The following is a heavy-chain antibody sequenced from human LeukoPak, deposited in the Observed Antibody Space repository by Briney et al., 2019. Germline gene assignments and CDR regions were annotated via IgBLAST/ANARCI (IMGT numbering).Heavy chain of an antibody. Sequence: GGTLRLSCAASGFTFSSYGMSWVRQAPGKGLEWVSAISGSGGSTYYADSVKGRFTISRDNSKNTLYLQMNSLRAEDTAVYYCANVQGVYGDSPEQFDYWGQGTLVTVSS. J-gene: IGHJ4*02. D-gene: IGHD4-17*01. CDR3: ANVQGVYGDSPEQFDY. CDR2: ISGSGGST. V-gene: IGHV3-23*01. CDR1: GFTFSSYG.